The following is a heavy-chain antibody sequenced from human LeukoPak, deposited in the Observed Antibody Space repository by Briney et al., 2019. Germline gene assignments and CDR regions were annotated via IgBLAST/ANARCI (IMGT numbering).Heavy chain of an antibody. V-gene: IGHV4-34*01. J-gene: IGHJ4*02. CDR2: INHSGST. CDR1: GGSFSGYY. Sequence: SETLSLTCAVYGGSFSGYYWSWIRQPPGKGLEWIGEINHSGSTNYNPSLKSRVTISVDTSKNQFSLKLSSVTAADTAVYYCARSTELYSRCFDYWGQGTLVTVSP. CDR3: ARSTELYSRCFDY. D-gene: IGHD6-13*01.